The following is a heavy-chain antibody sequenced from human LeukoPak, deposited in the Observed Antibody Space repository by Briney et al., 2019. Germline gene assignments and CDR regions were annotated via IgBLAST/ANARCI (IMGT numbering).Heavy chain of an antibody. CDR2: IYTSGIT. V-gene: IGHV4-4*09. D-gene: IGHD6-13*01. CDR3: ARRERIAAAGTGYYYYYMDV. Sequence: PSETLSLTCTVSGGSIRSYYWIWIRQPPGKGLEWIWYIYTSGITNYNRSLKSRVTISVDTSKNQFSLKLRSVTAADKAVYYCARRERIAAAGTGYYYYYMDVWGKGTTVTVSS. J-gene: IGHJ6*03. CDR1: GGSIRSYY.